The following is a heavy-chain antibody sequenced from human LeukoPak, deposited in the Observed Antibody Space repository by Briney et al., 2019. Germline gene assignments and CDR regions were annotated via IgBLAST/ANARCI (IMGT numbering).Heavy chain of an antibody. D-gene: IGHD3-9*01. CDR1: GFTFSSYI. CDR3: ARVTMYYDILTGYYKPNWFDP. Sequence: GGSLRLSCAASGFTFSSYIMNWVRQAPGEGLEWVSSISASSSYIYYADSVKGRFTISRDNAKNSLYLQMDSLRAEDTAVYYCARVTMYYDILTGYYKPNWFDPWGQGTLVTVSS. CDR2: ISASSSYI. J-gene: IGHJ5*02. V-gene: IGHV3-21*01.